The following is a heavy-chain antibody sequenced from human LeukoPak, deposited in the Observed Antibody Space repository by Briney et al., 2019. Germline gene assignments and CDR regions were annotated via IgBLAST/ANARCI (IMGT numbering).Heavy chain of an antibody. J-gene: IGHJ4*02. V-gene: IGHV4-39*07. CDR1: GGSISSSSYY. CDR2: MYHSGST. D-gene: IGHD4-17*01. Sequence: SETLSLTCTVSGGSISSSSYYWGWIRQPPGKGLEWIGSMYHSGSTYYNPSLKSRVTISVDTSKNQFSLKLSSVTAADTAVYFCARIWDGGDYDEDFDYWGQGTLVTVSS. CDR3: ARIWDGGDYDEDFDY.